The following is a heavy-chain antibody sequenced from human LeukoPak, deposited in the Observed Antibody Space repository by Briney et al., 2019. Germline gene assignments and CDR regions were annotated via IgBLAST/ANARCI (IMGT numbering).Heavy chain of an antibody. D-gene: IGHD1-26*01. V-gene: IGHV3-49*04. CDR1: GFTFGDYA. J-gene: IGHJ4*02. CDR2: IRSKAYGGTT. Sequence: GGSLRLSRTASGFTFGDYAMSWVRQAPGKGLEWVGFIRSKAYGGTTEYAASVKGRFTISRDDSKSIAYLQMNSLKTEDTAVFYCTRFSVGATDFDYWGQGTLVTVSS. CDR3: TRFSVGATDFDY.